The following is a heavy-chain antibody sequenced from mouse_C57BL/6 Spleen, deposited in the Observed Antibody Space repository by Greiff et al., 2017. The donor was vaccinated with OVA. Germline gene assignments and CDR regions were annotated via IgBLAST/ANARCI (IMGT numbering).Heavy chain of an antibody. D-gene: IGHD3-1*01. CDR1: GYTFTDYY. CDR3: ARRALRKDFDY. V-gene: IGHV1-26*01. CDR2: INPNNGGT. Sequence: VQLQQSGPELVKPGASVKISCKASGYTFTDYYMNWVKQSHGKSLEWIGDINPNNGGTSYNQKFKGKATLTVDKSSSTAYMELRSLTSEDSAVYYCARRALRKDFDYWGQGTTLTVSS. J-gene: IGHJ2*01.